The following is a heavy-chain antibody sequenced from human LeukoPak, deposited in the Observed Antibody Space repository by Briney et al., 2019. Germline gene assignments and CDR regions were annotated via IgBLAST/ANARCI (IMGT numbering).Heavy chain of an antibody. CDR1: GGSISSSSYY. D-gene: IGHD3-22*01. V-gene: IGHV4-39*07. J-gene: IGHJ4*02. CDR3: ARDWTTYYYDSSGYELDY. Sequence: SETLSLTCTVSGGSISSSSYYWGWIRQPPGKGLEWIGSIYYSGSTNYNPSLKSRVTISVDTSKNQFSLKLSSVTAADTAVYYCARDWTTYYYDSSGYELDYWGQGTLVTVSS. CDR2: IYYSGST.